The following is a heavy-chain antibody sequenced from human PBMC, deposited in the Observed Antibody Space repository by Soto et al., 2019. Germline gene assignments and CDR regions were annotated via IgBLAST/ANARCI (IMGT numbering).Heavy chain of an antibody. J-gene: IGHJ6*02. CDR1: GFTFSNAW. CDR3: TTESSIFGVVPYYYYGMDV. Sequence: EVQLVESGGGLVKPGGSLRLSCAASGFTFSNAWMSWVRQAPGKGLEWVGRIKSKTDGGTTDYAAPVKGRFTISRDDSKNTLYLQMNSLKTEDTAVYYCTTESSIFGVVPYYYYGMDVWGQGTTVTVSS. CDR2: IKSKTDGGTT. D-gene: IGHD3-3*01. V-gene: IGHV3-15*01.